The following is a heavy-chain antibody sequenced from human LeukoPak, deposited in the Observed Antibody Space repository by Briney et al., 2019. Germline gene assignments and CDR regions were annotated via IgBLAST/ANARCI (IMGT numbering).Heavy chain of an antibody. V-gene: IGHV1-18*01. Sequence: ASVKVSCKASGFTFTTYGISWVRQAPGQGLEWMGWISTYNGNTNTDYAQKLQGRVTMTTDTSTSTAYMELRSLRSDDTAVYYCARGRSSGWYGGPEGYWGQGTLVTVSS. CDR3: ARGRSSGWYGGPEGY. CDR2: ISTYNGNT. CDR1: GFTFTTYG. D-gene: IGHD6-19*01. J-gene: IGHJ4*02.